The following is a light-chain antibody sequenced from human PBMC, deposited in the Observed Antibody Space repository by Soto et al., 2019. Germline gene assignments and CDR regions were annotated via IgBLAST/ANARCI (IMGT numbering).Light chain of an antibody. CDR1: SSDIGNSKY. V-gene: IGLV2-14*01. CDR3: SSYSSSSTLYV. CDR2: EVT. J-gene: IGLJ1*01. Sequence: QSALTQPASVSGSPGQSITISCTGTSSDIGNSKYVSWYQHHPGKAPKLMIYEVTYRPSGASNRFSGSKSGNTASLTVSGLQADDKADYFCSSYSSSSTLYVFGTWTKLTAL.